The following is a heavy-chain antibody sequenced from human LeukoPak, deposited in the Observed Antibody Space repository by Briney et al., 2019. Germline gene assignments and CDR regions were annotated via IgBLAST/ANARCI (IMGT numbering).Heavy chain of an antibody. CDR3: ARGLRVTMIVVVRYYFDY. Sequence: SETLSLTCTVSGYSISSGYYWGWIRQPPGKGLEWIGSIYHSGSTNYNPSLKSRVTISVDTSKNQFSLKLSSVTAADTAVYYCARGLRVTMIVVVRYYFDYWGQGTLVTVSS. CDR2: IYHSGST. D-gene: IGHD3-22*01. V-gene: IGHV4-38-2*02. CDR1: GYSISSGYY. J-gene: IGHJ4*02.